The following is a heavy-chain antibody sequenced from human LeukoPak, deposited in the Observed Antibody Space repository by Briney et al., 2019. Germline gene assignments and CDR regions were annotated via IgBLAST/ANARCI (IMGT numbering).Heavy chain of an antibody. CDR2: IYYSGST. D-gene: IGHD2-2*01. V-gene: IGHV4-59*01. CDR3: ARVLGYCSSTSCHDYYGMDV. J-gene: IGHJ6*02. Sequence: KPSETLSLTCAVSGGSISSYYWSWIRQPPGKGLEWIGYIYYSGSTNYNPSLKGRVTISVDTSKNQFSLKLSSVTAADTAVYYCARVLGYCSSTSCHDYYGMDVWGQGTTVTVSS. CDR1: GGSISSYY.